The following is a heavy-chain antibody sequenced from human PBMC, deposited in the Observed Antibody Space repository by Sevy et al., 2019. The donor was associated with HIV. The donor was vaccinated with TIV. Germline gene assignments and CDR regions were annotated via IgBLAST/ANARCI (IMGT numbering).Heavy chain of an antibody. CDR3: ATTKDYYENSGDPFDY. CDR2: FDPEDNER. J-gene: IGHJ4*02. Sequence: ASVKVSCKVSGYTLTRLAMHWVRQAPGKGLEWMGSFDPEDNERIYAQKWQGRFSMTEDTSTDTAYMELSNLRSDDTAAYYCATTKDYYENSGDPFDYWGQGTLVTVSS. CDR1: GYTLTRLA. V-gene: IGHV1-24*01. D-gene: IGHD3-22*01.